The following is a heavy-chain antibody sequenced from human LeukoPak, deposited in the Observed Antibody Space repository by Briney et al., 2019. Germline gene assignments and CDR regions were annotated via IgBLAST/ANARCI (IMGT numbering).Heavy chain of an antibody. D-gene: IGHD5-18*01. CDR1: GFTFSSYN. CDR2: ISSGSSTI. J-gene: IGHJ4*02. CDR3: AREKRIQLWLLDFDY. V-gene: IGHV3-48*02. Sequence: TGGSLRLSCAASGFTFSSYNMNWVRQAPGKGLEWVSYISSGSSTIYYADSVKGRFTISRDNAKNSLYLQMSSLRDVDTAVYYCAREKRIQLWLLDFDYWGQGTLVTVSS.